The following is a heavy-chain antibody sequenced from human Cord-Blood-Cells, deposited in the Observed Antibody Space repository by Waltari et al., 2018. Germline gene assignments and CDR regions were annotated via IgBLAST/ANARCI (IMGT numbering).Heavy chain of an antibody. D-gene: IGHD5-18*01. CDR1: GGSIRSSRYY. V-gene: IGHV4-39*01. Sequence: QLQLQESGPGLVKPSETLSLTCTVPGGSIRSSRYYWGWIRQPPGKGLEWIGSIYYSGSTYYNPSLKSRVTISVDTSKNQFSLKLSSVTAADTAVYYCARAGYSYGYFDYWGQGTLVTVSS. CDR3: ARAGYSYGYFDY. CDR2: IYYSGST. J-gene: IGHJ4*02.